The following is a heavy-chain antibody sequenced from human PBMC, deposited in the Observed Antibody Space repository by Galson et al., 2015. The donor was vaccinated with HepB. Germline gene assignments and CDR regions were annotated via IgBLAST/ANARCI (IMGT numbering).Heavy chain of an antibody. CDR3: ARDLPGAFDI. J-gene: IGHJ3*02. Sequence: TLSLTCPVSGGSISSGGYYWSWIRQHPGKGLEWIGYIYYSGSTYYNPSLKSRVTISVDTSKNQFSLKLSSVTAADTAVYYCARDLPGAFDIWGQGTMVTVSS. V-gene: IGHV4-31*03. CDR2: IYYSGST. CDR1: GGSISSGGYY.